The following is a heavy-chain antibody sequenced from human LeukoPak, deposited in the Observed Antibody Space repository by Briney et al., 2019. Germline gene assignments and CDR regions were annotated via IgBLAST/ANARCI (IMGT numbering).Heavy chain of an antibody. D-gene: IGHD1-1*01. CDR1: GGTFSSYT. CDR3: ARGNDLRPYDY. CDR2: IIPILGIA. Sequence: ASVKVSCKASGGTFSSYTMSWVRQAPGQGREWMGRIIPILGIANYVQKFQGRVTITADKSTSTAYMELSSLRSEDTAVYYCARGNDLRPYDYWGQGTLVTVSS. V-gene: IGHV1-69*02. J-gene: IGHJ4*02.